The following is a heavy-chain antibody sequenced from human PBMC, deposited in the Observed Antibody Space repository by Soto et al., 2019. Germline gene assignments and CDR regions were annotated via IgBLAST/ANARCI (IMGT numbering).Heavy chain of an antibody. D-gene: IGHD3-16*02. V-gene: IGHV4-59*01. CDR1: GGSTSSYY. CDR2: IYYSGST. CDR3: ARDLSLDV. J-gene: IGHJ6*02. Sequence: QVPLQESGPGLVKPSETLSLTCTVSGGSTSSYYWSWIRQPPGKGLEWIGNIYYSGSTNYNPSLKSRVTISLDTSKNQFSLKLSSVTAADTAVYYCARDLSLDVWGQGTTVTVSS.